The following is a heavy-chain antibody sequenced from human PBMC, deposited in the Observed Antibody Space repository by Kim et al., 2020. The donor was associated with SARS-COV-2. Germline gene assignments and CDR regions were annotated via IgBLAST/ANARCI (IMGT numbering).Heavy chain of an antibody. CDR3: AKDRGCSSTSCYDYYYG. CDR2: ISYDGSNK. J-gene: IGHJ6*01. D-gene: IGHD2-2*01. V-gene: IGHV3-30*18. CDR1: GFTFSSYG. Sequence: GGSLRLSCAASGFTFSSYGMHWVRQAPGKGLEWVAVISYDGSNKYYADSVKGRFTISRDNSKNTLYLQMNSLRAEDTAVYYCAKDRGCSSTSCYDYYYG.